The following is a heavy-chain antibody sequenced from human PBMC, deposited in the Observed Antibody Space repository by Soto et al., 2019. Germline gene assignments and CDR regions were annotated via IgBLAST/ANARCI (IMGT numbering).Heavy chain of an antibody. J-gene: IGHJ5*02. V-gene: IGHV1-8*01. CDR1: GYTFTSYD. Sequence: QVQLVQSGAEVKKPGASVKVSCKASGYTFTSYDINWVRQDTGQGLEWMGWMNPNSGNTAYAQKFLGRVTMNRNNSISTAYMELSSLRSEDTAVYYCARERTRGFDPWGQGTLVTVSS. CDR3: ARERTRGFDP. CDR2: MNPNSGNT.